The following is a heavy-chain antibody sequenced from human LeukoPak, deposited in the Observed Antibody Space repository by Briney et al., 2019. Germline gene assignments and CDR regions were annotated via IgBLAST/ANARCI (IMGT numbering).Heavy chain of an antibody. J-gene: IGHJ4*02. V-gene: IGHV4-34*01. CDR3: ARRVFASGRQDY. CDR2: INHSGST. D-gene: IGHD3-10*01. Sequence: KTSETLSLTCAVYGGSFSGHCWSWIRQPPGKGLEWIGEINHSGSTNHNPYLKSRVTISVDTSKNQFSLKLSSVTAADTAVYYCARRVFASGRQDYWGQGTLVTVSS. CDR1: GGSFSGHC.